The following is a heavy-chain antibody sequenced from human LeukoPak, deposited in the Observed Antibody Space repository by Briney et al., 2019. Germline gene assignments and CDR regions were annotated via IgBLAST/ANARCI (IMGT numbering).Heavy chain of an antibody. CDR2: ISGSGGST. CDR3: AKRLNWNDVVRDGYYFDY. Sequence: GGSLRLSCAASGFTFSSYAMSWVRQAPGKGLEWVSAISGSGGSTYYADSVKGRFTISRDNSKNTLYLQMNSLRAEDTAVYYCAKRLNWNDVVRDGYYFDYWGQGTLVTVSS. V-gene: IGHV3-23*01. J-gene: IGHJ4*02. D-gene: IGHD1-1*01. CDR1: GFTFSSYA.